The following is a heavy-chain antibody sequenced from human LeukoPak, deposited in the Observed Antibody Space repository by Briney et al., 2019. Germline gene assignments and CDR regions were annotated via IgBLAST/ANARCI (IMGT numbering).Heavy chain of an antibody. CDR1: GFTFSSYA. V-gene: IGHV3-23*01. CDR2: ISGSGGST. D-gene: IGHD1-7*01. CDR3: AKDRKKGTTPFDY. Sequence: PGGSLRLSCAASGFTFSSYAMSWPRQAPGKGLEWVSAISGSGGSTYYADSVKGRFTISRDNSKNTLYLQMNSLRAEDTAVYYCAKDRKKGTTPFDYWGQGTLVTVSS. J-gene: IGHJ4*02.